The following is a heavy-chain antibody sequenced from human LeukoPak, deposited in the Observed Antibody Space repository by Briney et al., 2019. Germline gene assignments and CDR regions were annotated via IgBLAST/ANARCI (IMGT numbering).Heavy chain of an antibody. Sequence: GESLKISCKGSGYSFSNHWIGWVRQMPGKGLEWMGIIYPGDSDTRYSPSFLGQVTISADKSFSTAYLQWSSLRASDSAMYYCASSGAASFYFGMDVWGQGTTVTVSS. CDR3: ASSGAASFYFGMDV. J-gene: IGHJ6*02. D-gene: IGHD6-25*01. CDR1: GYSFSNHW. CDR2: IYPGDSDT. V-gene: IGHV5-51*01.